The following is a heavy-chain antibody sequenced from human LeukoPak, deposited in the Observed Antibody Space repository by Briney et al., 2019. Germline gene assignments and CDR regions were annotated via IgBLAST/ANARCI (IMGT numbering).Heavy chain of an antibody. CDR1: GGSISSGAYY. D-gene: IGHD1-26*01. CDR3: ARERSGSYPFDY. V-gene: IGHV4-30-4*08. Sequence: SQTLSLTCTVSGGSISSGAYYWSWIRQPPGKGLEWIGYIYYNGNTYYNPSLKSRVTMSLDTSKNQIFLKLSSVTAADTAVYYCARERSGSYPFDYWGQGTLVTVSS. J-gene: IGHJ4*02. CDR2: IYYNGNT.